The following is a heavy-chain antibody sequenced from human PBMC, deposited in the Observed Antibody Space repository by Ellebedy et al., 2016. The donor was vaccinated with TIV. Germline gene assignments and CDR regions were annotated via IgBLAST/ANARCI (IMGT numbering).Heavy chain of an antibody. CDR1: GYSISSGDCY. CDR3: ARQHRVPDYFDY. D-gene: IGHD4/OR15-4a*01. CDR2: IDYSGYT. J-gene: IGHJ4*02. Sequence: SETLSLTXSVSGYSISSGDCYWSWIRQLPGEGLEWIGDIDYSGYTYYSPSLKSRLTISVDTSENQVSLKLSSVTAADTAVYYCARQHRVPDYFDYWGQGRLVTVSS. V-gene: IGHV4-30-4*01.